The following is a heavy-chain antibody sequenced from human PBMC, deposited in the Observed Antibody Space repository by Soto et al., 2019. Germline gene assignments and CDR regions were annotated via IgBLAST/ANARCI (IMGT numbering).Heavy chain of an antibody. CDR1: GFAFGSYS. CDR3: ARVIRSGRTYCLDY. CDR2: ISSGGTTI. J-gene: IGHJ4*02. D-gene: IGHD3-3*01. Sequence: EVQLVESGGGLVQPGGSLRLSCAASGFAFGSYSMNWVRQAPGKGLEWVSYISSGGTTIYYADSVKGRFTISRDNAENSLYLQINSLRDEDTAVYYCARVIRSGRTYCLDYWGQGTLLTVS. V-gene: IGHV3-48*02.